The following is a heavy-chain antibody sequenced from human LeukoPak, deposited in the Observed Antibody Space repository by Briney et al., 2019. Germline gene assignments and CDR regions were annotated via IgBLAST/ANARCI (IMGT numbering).Heavy chain of an antibody. Sequence: SQTLSLTCAISGDSVSSNSACWNWIRQSPSRCLEWLGRTYYRSKCYNDSAVSVKSRILINPDTSRNQFYLQLSSVTPEATAVYCCTRDGIRVLDYWGQGIMVTVSS. D-gene: IGHD1-1*01. J-gene: IGHJ4*02. CDR3: TRDGIRVLDY. V-gene: IGHV6-1*01. CDR1: GDSVSSNSAC. CDR2: TYYRSKCYN.